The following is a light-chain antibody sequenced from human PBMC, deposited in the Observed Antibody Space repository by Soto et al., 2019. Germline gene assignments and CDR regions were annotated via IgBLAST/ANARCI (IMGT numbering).Light chain of an antibody. Sequence: EIVLTQSPGTLSLSPGERATLSCRASQSVSSSYLAWYQQKPGQAPRLLIYGASSRATGIPDRFSGSGSGTDFTLTISRLEPEDFAVYSCQQYGSSPPYTLGQGTKLEIK. CDR3: QQYGSSPPYT. CDR1: QSVSSSY. V-gene: IGKV3-20*01. J-gene: IGKJ2*01. CDR2: GAS.